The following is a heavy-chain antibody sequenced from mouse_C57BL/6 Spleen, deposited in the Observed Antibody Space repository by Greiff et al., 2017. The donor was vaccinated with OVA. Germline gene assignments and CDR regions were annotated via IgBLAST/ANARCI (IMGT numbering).Heavy chain of an antibody. CDR3: AREGLGGYFDY. CDR1: GYTFTDYY. CDR2: IYPGSGNT. D-gene: IGHD4-1*01. J-gene: IGHJ2*01. V-gene: IGHV1-76*01. Sequence: VNVVESGAELVRPGASVKLSCKASGYTFTDYYINWVKQRPGQGLEWIARIYPGSGNTYYNEKFKGKATLTAEKSSSTAYMQLSSLTSEDSAVYFCAREGLGGYFDYWGQGTTLTVSS.